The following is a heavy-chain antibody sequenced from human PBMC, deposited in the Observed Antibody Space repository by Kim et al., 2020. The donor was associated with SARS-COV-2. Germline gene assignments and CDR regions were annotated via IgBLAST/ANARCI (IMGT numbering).Heavy chain of an antibody. J-gene: IGHJ4*02. CDR3: ATAYAYCGGDCRGIDY. V-gene: IGHV1-24*01. D-gene: IGHD2-21*02. Sequence: KFKGRVTMTEDTSTDTAYMELSSLRSEDTAVYYCATAYAYCGGDCRGIDYWGQGTLVTVSS.